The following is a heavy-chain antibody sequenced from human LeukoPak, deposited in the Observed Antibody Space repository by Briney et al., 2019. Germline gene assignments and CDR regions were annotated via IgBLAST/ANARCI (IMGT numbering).Heavy chain of an antibody. V-gene: IGHV3-48*03. Sequence: GGSLRLSCAASGFTFSSYEMIWVRQAPGKGLEWVSYISSSGSAMFYADSVKGRFTISRDNAKNSLYMQMNSLRAEDTAVYYCARVFRGSSPPTRGYWGQGTLVTVSS. CDR2: ISSSGSAM. CDR1: GFTFSSYE. CDR3: ARVFRGSSPPTRGY. D-gene: IGHD1-26*01. J-gene: IGHJ4*02.